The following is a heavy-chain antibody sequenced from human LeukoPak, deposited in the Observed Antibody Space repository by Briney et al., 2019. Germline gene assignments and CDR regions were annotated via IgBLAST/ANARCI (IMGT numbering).Heavy chain of an antibody. J-gene: IGHJ6*02. CDR1: EGTFGSYA. D-gene: IGHD6-19*01. Sequence: SVKVSCKASEGTFGSYAISWVRQAPGQGLEWMGGIIPIFGTANYAQKFQGRVTITADESTSTAYMELSSLRSEDTAVYYCARDLTAVAGTFLYYYYGMDVWGQGTTVTVSS. V-gene: IGHV1-69*01. CDR2: IIPIFGTA. CDR3: ARDLTAVAGTFLYYYYGMDV.